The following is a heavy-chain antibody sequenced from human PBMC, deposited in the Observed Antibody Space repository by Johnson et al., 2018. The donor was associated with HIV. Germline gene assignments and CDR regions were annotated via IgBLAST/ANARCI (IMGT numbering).Heavy chain of an antibody. Sequence: QVQLVESGGGVVQPGRSLRLSCAASGFTFSSYAMHWVRQAPGKGLEWVAVISYDGSNKYYAGSVKGQFTISRDNAKNSLYLQMNSLRAEDTAVYYCARVGGSYGDAFDIWGQGTMVTVSS. J-gene: IGHJ3*02. V-gene: IGHV3-30*04. D-gene: IGHD1-26*01. CDR3: ARVGGSYGDAFDI. CDR2: ISYDGSNK. CDR1: GFTFSSYA.